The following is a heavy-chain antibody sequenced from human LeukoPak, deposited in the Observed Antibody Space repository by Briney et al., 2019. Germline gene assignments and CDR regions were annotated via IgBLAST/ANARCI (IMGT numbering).Heavy chain of an antibody. D-gene: IGHD1-26*01. CDR1: GYTFTSYG. CDR2: ISAYNGNT. Sequence: ASVKVSCKASGYTFTSYGISWVRQAPGQGLEWMGWISAYNGNTNYAQKLQGRVTMTKDTYTSTAYMVLRSLRSDDTAVYYCARDLKWEPLNWFDPWGQGTLVTVCS. CDR3: ARDLKWEPLNWFDP. J-gene: IGHJ5*02. V-gene: IGHV1-18*01.